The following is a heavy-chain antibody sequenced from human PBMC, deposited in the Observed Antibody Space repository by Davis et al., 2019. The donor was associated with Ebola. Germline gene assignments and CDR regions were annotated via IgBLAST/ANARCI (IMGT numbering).Heavy chain of an antibody. J-gene: IGHJ4*02. CDR3: ARHVGVVRAVPDY. V-gene: IGHV5-51*01. Sequence: PGGSLRLSCKGSGYSFSTYWIGWVRQMPGKGLEWMGIIYPGDSDTRYSPSFQGQVTISADKSISTAYLQWSSLKASDTAMYYCARHVGVVRAVPDYWGQGTLVTVSS. CDR1: GYSFSTYW. D-gene: IGHD3-3*01. CDR2: IYPGDSDT.